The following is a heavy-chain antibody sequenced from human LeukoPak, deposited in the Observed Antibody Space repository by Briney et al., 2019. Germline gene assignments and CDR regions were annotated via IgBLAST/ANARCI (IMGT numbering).Heavy chain of an antibody. CDR1: GGSFSGYY. V-gene: IGHV4-34*01. Sequence: SETLSLTCAVYGGSFSGYYWSWIRQPPGKGLEWIGEINHSGSTNYNPSLKSRVTISVDTSKNQFSLKLSSVTAADTAVYYCARDGYRHYYYYGMDVWGQGTTVTVSS. CDR2: INHSGST. J-gene: IGHJ6*02. D-gene: IGHD5-24*01. CDR3: ARDGYRHYYYYGMDV.